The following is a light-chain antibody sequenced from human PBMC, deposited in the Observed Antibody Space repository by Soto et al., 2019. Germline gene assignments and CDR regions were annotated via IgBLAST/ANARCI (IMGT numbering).Light chain of an antibody. J-gene: IGKJ1*01. CDR1: QSVSSY. CDR3: QQRSSWPPAT. Sequence: EIVLTQSPATLSLSPGERATLSCRASQSVSSYLAWYQQKPGQAPRLLIYDASNRATGIPARFSGSGSGTDFTLTISSLEPEDFAVYYCQQRSSWPPATFGQGTKVEIK. V-gene: IGKV3-11*01. CDR2: DAS.